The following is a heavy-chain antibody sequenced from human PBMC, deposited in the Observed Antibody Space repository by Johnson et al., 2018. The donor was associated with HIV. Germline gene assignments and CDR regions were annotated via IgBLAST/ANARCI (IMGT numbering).Heavy chain of an antibody. J-gene: IGHJ3*02. V-gene: IGHV3-30*03. Sequence: QVQLVESGGGVVQPGRSLRLSCAASGLTFNSYGMHWVRQAPGEGLEWVAVISHDESNKYYADSVKGRFTISRDNSKNTLFLQMNSLRAEDTALYYCARDIAFYDSGSAISDAFDIWGQGTMVTVSS. CDR1: GLTFNSYG. CDR2: ISHDESNK. CDR3: ARDIAFYDSGSAISDAFDI. D-gene: IGHD3-22*01.